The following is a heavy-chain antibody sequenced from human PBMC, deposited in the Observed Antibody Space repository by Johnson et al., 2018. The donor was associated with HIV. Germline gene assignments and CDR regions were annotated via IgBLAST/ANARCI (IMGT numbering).Heavy chain of an antibody. D-gene: IGHD3-10*01. CDR3: ASEVRGVLDI. J-gene: IGHJ3*02. V-gene: IGHV3-11*04. CDR2: ISSSGLTI. CDR1: GFTVSSNY. Sequence: VQLVESGGGLIQPGGSLRLSCAASGFTVSSNYMSWVRQAPGKGLEWVSYISSSGLTIYYADSVKGLFTISRDNAKNTLYLQMNSLRVEDTAVYYCASEVRGVLDIWGQGTMVTVSS.